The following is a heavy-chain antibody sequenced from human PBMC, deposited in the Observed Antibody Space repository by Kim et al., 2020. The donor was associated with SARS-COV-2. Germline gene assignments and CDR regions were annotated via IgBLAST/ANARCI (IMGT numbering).Heavy chain of an antibody. J-gene: IGHJ6*03. CDR3: ARGGFYDSSGYYSYLYY. D-gene: IGHD3-22*01. CDR1: GGSFSDHY. Sequence: SETLSLTCGVYGGSFSDHYWTWIRQSPGKGLEWIGEINRIGGTNYNPSLKSRVTMSIDTSKNQFSLNLSSLTAADTAVYYCARGGFYDSSGYYSYLYY. V-gene: IGHV4-34*01. CDR2: INRIGGT.